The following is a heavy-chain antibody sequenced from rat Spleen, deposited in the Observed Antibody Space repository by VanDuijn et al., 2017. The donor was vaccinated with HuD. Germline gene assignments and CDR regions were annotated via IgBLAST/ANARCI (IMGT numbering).Heavy chain of an antibody. Sequence: VQLVESGGGLVQSGKSLKLSCSASGFTFNNDWMTWIRQPPGKGLEWVASITYNGGSAYYPDSVKGRFTISRDNAKRTLYLQMNSLRSEDTATYYCTRGPPMDAWGQGASVTVSS. CDR3: TRGPPMDA. D-gene: IGHD3-1*01. J-gene: IGHJ4*01. CDR2: ITYNGGSA. CDR1: GFTFNNDW. V-gene: IGHV5-31*01.